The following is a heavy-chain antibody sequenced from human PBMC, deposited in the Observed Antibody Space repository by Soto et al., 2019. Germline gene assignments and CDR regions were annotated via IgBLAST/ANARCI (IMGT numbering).Heavy chain of an antibody. CDR3: ALRYCSRTTCPPLNSYFYMDV. J-gene: IGHJ6*03. Sequence: GGSLRLSCAASGFTFSNYAMTWVRQAPGKGLEWVSGISGSGGSTFYTGSVKGRFPISRDNSKNTLYLQMNSLRAEDTAVYYCALRYCSRTTCPPLNSYFYMDVWGKGTTVTVSS. CDR2: ISGSGGST. V-gene: IGHV3-23*01. D-gene: IGHD2-2*01. CDR1: GFTFSNYA.